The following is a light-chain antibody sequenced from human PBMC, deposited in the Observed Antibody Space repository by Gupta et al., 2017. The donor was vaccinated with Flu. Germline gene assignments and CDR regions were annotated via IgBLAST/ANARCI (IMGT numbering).Light chain of an antibody. Sequence: DNQMTQSPPSPPASVGDRGTITCCARKVISNYVNWYQQKPGQAPKLLIYAASSLKSGVPARFSGSGSGTDFTLTISRLQPEDFAIYYCQQTYSTPRTFGGGTKVEIK. CDR2: AAS. J-gene: IGKJ4*01. V-gene: IGKV1-39*01. CDR3: QQTYSTPRT. CDR1: KVISNY.